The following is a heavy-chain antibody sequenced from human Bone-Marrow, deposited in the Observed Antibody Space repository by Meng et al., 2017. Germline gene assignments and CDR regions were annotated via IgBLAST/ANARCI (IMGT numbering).Heavy chain of an antibody. CDR3: AIEYSSGIDY. CDR1: GGSISSSNW. V-gene: IGHV4-4*02. CDR2: IYHSGST. J-gene: IGHJ4*02. D-gene: IGHD6-19*01. Sequence: QGEVRGAGPGLVKPSGTLSLPGAVSGGSISSSNWWSWVRQPPGKGLEWIGEIYHSGSTNYNPSLKSRVTISVDKSKNQFSLKLSSVTAADTAVYYCAIEYSSGIDYWGQGTLVTVSS.